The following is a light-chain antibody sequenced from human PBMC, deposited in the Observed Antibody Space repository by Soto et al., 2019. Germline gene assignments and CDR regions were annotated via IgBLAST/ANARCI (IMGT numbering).Light chain of an antibody. Sequence: DLPLTQSPSFLSASVGDRVTISCRASQGMNTYVAWYQQKPGKAPKLLIYGASTLHTGVPSRFSGSESGAEFTLTISSLQPEDFATYYCQQLHSYPITFGQGTRLEIK. CDR1: QGMNTY. CDR2: GAS. V-gene: IGKV1-9*01. CDR3: QQLHSYPIT. J-gene: IGKJ5*01.